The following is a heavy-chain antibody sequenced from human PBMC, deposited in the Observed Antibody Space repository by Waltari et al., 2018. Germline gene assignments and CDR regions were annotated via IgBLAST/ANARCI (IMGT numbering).Heavy chain of an antibody. CDR1: GYTFSAYW. CDR2: IYPGDSKT. V-gene: IGHV5-51*01. CDR3: ARLARNGTYSYFDY. D-gene: IGHD1-26*01. Sequence: EVQLVQSGAEVKKPGESLKISCKGSGYTFSAYWIAWVAQRPGEGLEWMGIIYPGDSKTRYSPSFQGQVSISADKSITTAYLQCSSLKASDSAMYYCARLARNGTYSYFDYWGQGTLVTVSS. J-gene: IGHJ4*02.